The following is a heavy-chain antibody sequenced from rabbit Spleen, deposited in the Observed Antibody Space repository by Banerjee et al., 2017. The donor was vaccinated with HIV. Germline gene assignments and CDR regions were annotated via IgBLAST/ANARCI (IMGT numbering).Heavy chain of an antibody. CDR3: ARDTGSSFSSYGMDL. CDR1: GFSLFMYW. Sequence: QSLEESGGGLVKPGGTLTLTCKASGFSLFMYWMCWVRQAPGKGLELIGCIFAGDGSTDYTNWVNGRFTISKTSSTTVTLHMTSLTAADTATYFCARDTGSSFSSYGMDLWGQGTLVTVS. D-gene: IGHD8-1*01. CDR2: IFAGDGST. J-gene: IGHJ6*01. V-gene: IGHV1S40*01.